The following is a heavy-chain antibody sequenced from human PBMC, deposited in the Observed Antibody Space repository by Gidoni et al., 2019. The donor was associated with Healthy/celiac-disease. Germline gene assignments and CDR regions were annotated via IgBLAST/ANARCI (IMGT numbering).Heavy chain of an antibody. V-gene: IGHV3-23*01. CDR1: GFTFSSYA. D-gene: IGHD3-3*01. J-gene: IGHJ4*02. CDR3: AKDSASITIFGVVTMPCDY. CDR2: ISGSGGST. Sequence: EVQLLESGGGLVQPGGSLRLSCAASGFTFSSYAMSWVRQAPGKGLEWVSAISGSGGSTYYADSVKGRFTISRDNSKNTLYLQMNSLRAEDTAVYYCAKDSASITIFGVVTMPCDYWGQGTLVTVSS.